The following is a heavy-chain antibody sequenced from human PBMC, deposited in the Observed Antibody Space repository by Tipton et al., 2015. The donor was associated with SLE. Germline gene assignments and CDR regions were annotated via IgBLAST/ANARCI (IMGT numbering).Heavy chain of an antibody. CDR1: GFTFSDYE. CDR3: ASASWNYGFFDY. D-gene: IGHD1-7*01. Sequence: SLRLSCAVSGFTFSDYEFNWVRQAPGEGLEWISYINSGGDARYADSVRGRFAISRDNAGNSVFLQMNSLRVDDTAIYYCASASWNYGFFDYWGQGTLVTVSS. V-gene: IGHV3-48*03. J-gene: IGHJ4*02. CDR2: INSGGDAR.